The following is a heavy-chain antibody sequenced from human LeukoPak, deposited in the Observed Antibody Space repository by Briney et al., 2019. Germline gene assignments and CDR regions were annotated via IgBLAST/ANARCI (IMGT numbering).Heavy chain of an antibody. CDR2: ISYTGST. CDR3: ARIFRFTTMVRGYYFDY. D-gene: IGHD4-23*01. J-gene: IGHJ4*02. V-gene: IGHV4-39*01. CDR1: DASISSISYY. Sequence: KPSETLSLSCAVSDASISSISYYGGWIRQPPGMGLEWIGSISYTGSTYYNPSLKSRVTISVDTSKNQFSLKLSSVTAADTAVYYCARIFRFTTMVRGYYFDYWGQGTLVTVSS.